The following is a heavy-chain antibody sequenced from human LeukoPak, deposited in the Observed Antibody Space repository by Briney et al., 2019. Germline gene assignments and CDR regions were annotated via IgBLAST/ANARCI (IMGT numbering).Heavy chain of an antibody. CDR2: ISSSSSTI. CDR3: AREGDGGYEDYYGMDV. Sequence: PGGSLRLSCAASGFTFSSYSMNWVRQAPGKGLEWVSYISSSSSTIYYADSVKGRFTISRDNAKNSLYLQMNSLRAEDTAVYYCAREGDGGYEDYYGMDVWGQGTTVTVSS. V-gene: IGHV3-48*04. J-gene: IGHJ6*02. CDR1: GFTFSSYS. D-gene: IGHD5-12*01.